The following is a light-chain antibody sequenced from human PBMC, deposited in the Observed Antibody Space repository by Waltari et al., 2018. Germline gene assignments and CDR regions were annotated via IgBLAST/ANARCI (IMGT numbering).Light chain of an antibody. CDR1: QDISNY. CDR3: QQYDNPFT. CDR2: DAS. J-gene: IGKJ3*01. Sequence: DIQMTNPPSSLSASVGDRVTITCQASQDISNYLNWYQQKPGKAPKLQIYDASNLETGVPSRCSGSGSGTDFTFTISSLQPEDIATYYCQQYDNPFTFGPGTKVDIK. V-gene: IGKV1-33*01.